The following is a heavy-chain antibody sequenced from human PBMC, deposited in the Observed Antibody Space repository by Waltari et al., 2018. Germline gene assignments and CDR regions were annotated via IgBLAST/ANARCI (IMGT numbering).Heavy chain of an antibody. D-gene: IGHD3-3*01. J-gene: IGHJ5*02. V-gene: IGHV4-34*01. CDR2: INHSGST. Sequence: QVQLQQWGAGLLKPSETLSLTCAVYGGSFSGYYWSWIRQPPGKGLEWIGEINHSGSTNYNPSLKSQVTISVDTSKNQFSLKLSSVTAADTAVYYCARHLKFWSGYYTGGWFDPWGQGTLVTVSS. CDR3: ARHLKFWSGYYTGGWFDP. CDR1: GGSFSGYY.